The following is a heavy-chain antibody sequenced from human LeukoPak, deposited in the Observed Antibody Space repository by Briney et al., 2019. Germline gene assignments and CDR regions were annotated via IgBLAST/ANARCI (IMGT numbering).Heavy chain of an antibody. CDR3: AKDDYYDSSGFPYYYYGMDV. CDR2: ISYDGSNK. V-gene: IGHV3-30*18. CDR1: GFTFSSYG. Sequence: GGSLRLSCAASGFTFSSYGMHWVRQAPGKGLEWVAVISYDGSNKYYADSVKGRFTISRDNSKNTLYLQMNSLRAEDTAVYYCAKDDYYDSSGFPYYYYGMDVWGQGTTVTVS. D-gene: IGHD3-22*01. J-gene: IGHJ6*02.